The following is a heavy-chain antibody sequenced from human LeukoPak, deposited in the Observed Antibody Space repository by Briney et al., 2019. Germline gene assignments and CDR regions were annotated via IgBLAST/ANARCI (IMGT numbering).Heavy chain of an antibody. CDR3: ARAPSDY. V-gene: IGHV3-23*01. Sequence: GGSLRLSCAASGFTFSGYTMMCVRQAPGKGLEWVSTVSYSGESTYYADSVRGRFTISRDNSRGTLYLRMDKLTAEDTAVYYCARAPSDYWGQGTLLTVSS. J-gene: IGHJ4*02. CDR2: VSYSGEST. CDR1: GFTFSGYT.